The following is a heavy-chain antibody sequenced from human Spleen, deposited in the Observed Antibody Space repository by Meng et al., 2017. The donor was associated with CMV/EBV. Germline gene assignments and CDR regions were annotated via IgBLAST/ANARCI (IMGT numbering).Heavy chain of an antibody. D-gene: IGHD3-10*01. Sequence: SETLSLTCTVSGYSISSGYYWGWIRQPPGKGLEWIGSIYYSGSTYYNPSLKSRVTISVDTSKNQFSLKLSSVTAADTAVYYCARGFYGSGSYYTYYYYYGMDVWGQGTTVTVSS. CDR1: GYSISSGYY. CDR2: IYYSGST. J-gene: IGHJ6*02. CDR3: ARGFYGSGSYYTYYYYYGMDV. V-gene: IGHV4-38-2*02.